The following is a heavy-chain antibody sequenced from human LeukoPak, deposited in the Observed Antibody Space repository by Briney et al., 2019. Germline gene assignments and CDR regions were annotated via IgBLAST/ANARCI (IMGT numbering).Heavy chain of an antibody. CDR1: GGTFSSYA. Sequence: ASVTVSCKASGGTFSSYAISWVRQAPGQGLEWMGRIIPTFGIANYAQKFQGRVTITADKSTSTAYMELSSLRSEDTAVYYCARDAGLEYYYDSSGYYRLDYWGQGTLVTVSS. V-gene: IGHV1-69*10. D-gene: IGHD3-22*01. CDR3: ARDAGLEYYYDSSGYYRLDY. J-gene: IGHJ4*02. CDR2: IIPTFGIA.